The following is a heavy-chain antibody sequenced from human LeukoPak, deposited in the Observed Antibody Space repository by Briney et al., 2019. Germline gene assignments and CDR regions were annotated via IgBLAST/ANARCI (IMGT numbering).Heavy chain of an antibody. V-gene: IGHV3-30*18. D-gene: IGHD3-16*02. CDR1: GFSFGDYG. CDR2: ILFDGSST. Sequence: GGSLRLSCAASGFSFGDYGMHWVRQAPGKGLEWVAGILFDGSSTYYGDPVKGRFTISRDNSKNTLYLQMNSVRADDTAVYYCAKGYVWGSYRLCGFDSWGQGSLVTVSS. CDR3: AKGYVWGSYRLCGFDS. J-gene: IGHJ4*02.